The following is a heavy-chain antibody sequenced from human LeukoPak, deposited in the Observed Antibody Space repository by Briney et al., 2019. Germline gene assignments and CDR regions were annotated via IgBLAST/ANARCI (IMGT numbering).Heavy chain of an antibody. CDR1: GYSISSDKY. J-gene: IGHJ5*02. CDR3: ARSHSGWQGHNNWFDP. CDR2: IYHTGST. Sequence: SETLSLTCEVSGYSISSDKYWGWIRQPPGKGLEWIGSIYHTGSTYYNPSLTSRVSISVDTSKNQFSLKFTSVTAADTAVYYCARSHSGWQGHNNWFDPWGQGTLVTVSS. V-gene: IGHV4-38-2*01. D-gene: IGHD6-19*01.